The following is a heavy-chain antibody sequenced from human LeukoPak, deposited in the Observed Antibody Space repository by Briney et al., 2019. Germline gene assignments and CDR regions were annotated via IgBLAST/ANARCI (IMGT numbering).Heavy chain of an antibody. J-gene: IGHJ4*02. Sequence: TGGSLRLSCAVSGFTISRNAMIWVRQAPGKGLEWVSAISVSGGSTYYADSVKGRFTISRDNSKNTVYLQMNSLRAEDTAVYYCARGGAAVDYWGQGTLVTVSS. CDR2: ISVSGGST. CDR1: GFTISRNA. CDR3: ARGGAAVDY. V-gene: IGHV3-23*01. D-gene: IGHD6-13*01.